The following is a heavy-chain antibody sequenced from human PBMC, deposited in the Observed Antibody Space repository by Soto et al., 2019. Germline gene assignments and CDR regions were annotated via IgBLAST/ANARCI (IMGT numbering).Heavy chain of an antibody. J-gene: IGHJ6*02. CDR3: ARDYQDPSGGMDV. Sequence: GSLRLSCAASGFTFSSYAMHWVRQAPGKGLEWVAVISYDGSNKYYADSVKGRFTISRDNSKNTLYLQMNSLRAEDTAVYYCARDYQDPSGGMDVWGQGTTVTVSS. CDR1: GFTFSSYA. D-gene: IGHD2-2*01. V-gene: IGHV3-30-3*01. CDR2: ISYDGSNK.